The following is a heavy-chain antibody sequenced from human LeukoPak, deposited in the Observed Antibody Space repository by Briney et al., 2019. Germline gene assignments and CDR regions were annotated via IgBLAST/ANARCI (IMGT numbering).Heavy chain of an antibody. CDR1: GGSFSGYY. CDR2: INHSGST. V-gene: IGHV4-34*01. D-gene: IGHD3-10*01. CDR3: ARGHITMVRGVYLYAFDI. J-gene: IGHJ3*02. Sequence: SETLSLTCAVYGGSFSGYYWSWIRQPPGKGLEWIGEINHSGSTNYNPSLKSRVTIPVDTSKNQFSLKLSSVTAADTAVYYCARGHITMVRGVYLYAFDIWGQGTMVTVSS.